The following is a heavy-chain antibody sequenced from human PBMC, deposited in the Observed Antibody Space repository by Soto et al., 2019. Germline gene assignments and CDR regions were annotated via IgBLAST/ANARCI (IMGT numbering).Heavy chain of an antibody. CDR1: GFTFSSYG. CDR3: AKDRSGYSHY. Sequence: SLRLSCAASGFTFSSYGMHWVRQAPGKGLEWVAVISYDGSNKYYADSVKGRFTISRDNSKNTLYLQMNSLRAEDTAVYYCAKDRSGYSHYWGQGTLVTVSS. CDR2: ISYDGSNK. J-gene: IGHJ4*02. D-gene: IGHD3-22*01. V-gene: IGHV3-30*18.